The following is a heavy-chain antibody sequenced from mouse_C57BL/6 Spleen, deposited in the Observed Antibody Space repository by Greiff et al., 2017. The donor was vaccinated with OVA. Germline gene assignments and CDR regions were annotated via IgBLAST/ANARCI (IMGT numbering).Heavy chain of an antibody. CDR3: ARAGDGGY. CDR2: INPNYGYT. V-gene: IGHV1-39*01. J-gene: IGHJ2*01. Sequence: EVKLMESGPELVKPGASVKISCKASGYSFTDYNMNWVKQSHGQSLEWIGVINPNYGYTSYNQKFKGKATLTVDQSSSTAYMQLNSLTSEDSAVYYCARAGDGGYWGQGTTLTVSS. CDR1: GYSFTDYN. D-gene: IGHD1-1*01.